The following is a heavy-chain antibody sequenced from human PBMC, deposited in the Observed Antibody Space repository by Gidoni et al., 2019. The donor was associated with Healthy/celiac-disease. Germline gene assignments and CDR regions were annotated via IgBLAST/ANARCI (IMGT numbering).Heavy chain of an antibody. D-gene: IGHD3-3*01. CDR3: ARLTRHITIFGVVISSESDYGMDV. J-gene: IGHJ6*02. CDR2: IYPGDSDT. V-gene: IGHV5-51*01. CDR1: GYSFTSYW. Sequence: EVQLVQSGAEVKKPGESLKISCKGSGYSFTSYWIGWVRQMPGKGLEWMGIIYPGDSDTRYSPSFQGQVTISADKSISTAYLQWSSLKASDTAMYYCARLTRHITIFGVVISSESDYGMDVWGQGTTVTVSS.